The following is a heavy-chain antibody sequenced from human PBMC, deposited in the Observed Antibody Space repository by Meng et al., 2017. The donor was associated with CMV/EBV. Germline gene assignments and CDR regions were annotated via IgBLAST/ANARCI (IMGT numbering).Heavy chain of an antibody. Sequence: SETLSLTCTVSGGSISGYYWSWIRQPPGKGLEWIGYIYYSGSTNYNPSLKSRVTISVDTSKNQFSLKLSSVTAADTAVYYCASGPNWNYFDYWGQGTLVTVSS. J-gene: IGHJ4*02. V-gene: IGHV4-59*01. CDR1: GGSISGYY. D-gene: IGHD1-1*01. CDR3: ASGPNWNYFDY. CDR2: IYYSGST.